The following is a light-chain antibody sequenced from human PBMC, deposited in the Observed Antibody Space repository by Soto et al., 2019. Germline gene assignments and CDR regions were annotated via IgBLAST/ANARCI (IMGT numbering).Light chain of an antibody. CDR3: TSYRRGPLYV. V-gene: IGLV2-14*03. J-gene: IGLJ1*01. CDR1: SADVSSSNF. CDR2: DVS. Sequence: QSALTQPASVSGSPGQSITISCTGISADVSSSNFVSWYQHRPGNAPRLILYDVSHRPSGVSNRFSGSKAGDTASLTISGLQLEDEADYYCTSYRRGPLYVFGTGTQLTVL.